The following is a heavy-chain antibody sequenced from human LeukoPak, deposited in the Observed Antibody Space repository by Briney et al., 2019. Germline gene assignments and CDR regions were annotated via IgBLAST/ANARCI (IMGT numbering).Heavy chain of an antibody. CDR3: ARASSGYYPFDY. V-gene: IGHV3-30*01. CDR2: ISYDGSKK. J-gene: IGHJ4*02. D-gene: IGHD3-22*01. CDR1: GFTFSSYA. Sequence: GGSLRLSCAASGFTFSSYAMHWVRQAPGKGLEWVAVISYDGSKKYYADSVKGRFTISRDNSKNTLYLQMNSLRAEDTAVYYCARASSGYYPFDYWGQGTLVTVSS.